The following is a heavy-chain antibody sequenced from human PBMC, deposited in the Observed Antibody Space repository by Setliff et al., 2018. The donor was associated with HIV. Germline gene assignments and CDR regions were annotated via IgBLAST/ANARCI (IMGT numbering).Heavy chain of an antibody. J-gene: IGHJ3*02. V-gene: IGHV4-61*09. D-gene: IGHD1-26*01. CDR1: GGSITSGSYY. CDR3: ARDRYGGTYDAFEI. Sequence: PSETLSLTCTVSGGSITSGSYYWSWIRQPAGKGLEWIGHIYTSGSTNYNPSLKSRVIMSVDTSKKQFCLKLSSVTAADTAVYYCARDRYGGTYDAFEIWGQGTMVTVSS. CDR2: IYTSGST.